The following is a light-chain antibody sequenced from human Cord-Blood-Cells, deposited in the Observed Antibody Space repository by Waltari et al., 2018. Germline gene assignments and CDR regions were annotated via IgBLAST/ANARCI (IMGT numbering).Light chain of an antibody. V-gene: IGLV2-8*01. CDR1: SSDVGGYNY. CDR2: EVS. CDR3: SSYAGSNNLV. Sequence: QSALTQPPSASGSPGQSGTISCTGTSSDVGGYNYVSWYQRHPGKAPKLLIYEVSKRPSGVPDRFADSKSDNAASLTFSGLQAEDEADYYCSSYAGSNNLVFGGGTKLTVL. J-gene: IGLJ3*02.